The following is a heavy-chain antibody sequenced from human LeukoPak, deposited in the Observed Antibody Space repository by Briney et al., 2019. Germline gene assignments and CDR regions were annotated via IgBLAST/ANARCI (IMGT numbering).Heavy chain of an antibody. Sequence: KPSETLSLTCTVPGGSLSSYYWSWIRQPPGEGLGWIGDIYYSGSTNYNPSLKSRVTISVDTSKNQFSLKLSSVTAADTAVYYCARVGYYGSGSYYSRDYWGQGTLVTVSS. CDR3: ARVGYYGSGSYYSRDY. V-gene: IGHV4-59*01. D-gene: IGHD3-10*01. J-gene: IGHJ4*02. CDR2: IYYSGST. CDR1: GGSLSSYY.